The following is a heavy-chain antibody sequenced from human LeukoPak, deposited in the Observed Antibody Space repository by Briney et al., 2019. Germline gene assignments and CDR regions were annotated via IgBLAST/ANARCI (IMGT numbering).Heavy chain of an antibody. D-gene: IGHD2-15*01. CDR1: GGTFSSYA. J-gene: IGHJ4*02. CDR3: ARDRVDGVFDY. V-gene: IGHV1-69*13. Sequence: ASVKVSCKASGGTFSSYAISWVRQAPGRGLEWMGGIIPIFGTANYAQKFQGRVTITADESTSTAYMELSSLRSEDTAVYYCARDRVDGVFDYWGQGTLVTVSS. CDR2: IIPIFGTA.